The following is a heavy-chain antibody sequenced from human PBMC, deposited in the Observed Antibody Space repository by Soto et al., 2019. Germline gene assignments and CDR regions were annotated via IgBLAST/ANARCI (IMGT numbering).Heavy chain of an antibody. CDR1: GASMSSGGYY. CDR3: ARDRHNNFFDP. CDR2: IYYSGST. D-gene: IGHD6-6*01. Sequence: QVQLQESGPGLVKPSQTLSLTCTVSGASMSSGGYYWTWIRQFPGKGLEWIGYIYYSGSTYYNPSLESLVAISLDTSRSQFSLTLHSVTAADTAIYYCARDRHNNFFDPWGQGTLVTVSS. V-gene: IGHV4-31*01. J-gene: IGHJ5*02.